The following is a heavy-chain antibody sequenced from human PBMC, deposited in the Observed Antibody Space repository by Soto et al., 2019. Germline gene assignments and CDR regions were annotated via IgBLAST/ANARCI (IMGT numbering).Heavy chain of an antibody. CDR3: AKVISTICSKQWLAQTKHQALDY. CDR2: MKPNTAGP. J-gene: IGHJ4*02. V-gene: IGHV1-2*02. CDR1: GYNFNGYN. Sequence: QVNLVQSGAEVKKPGASVKVSCKASGYNFNGYNIHWVRTAPGQGLEWMGWMKPNTAGPNYAQKFQCKVIMTNDTYISTSYLELRSLTSDDTAVYYCAKVISTICSKQWLAQTKHQALDYWGQGTLVTVSS. D-gene: IGHD6-19*01.